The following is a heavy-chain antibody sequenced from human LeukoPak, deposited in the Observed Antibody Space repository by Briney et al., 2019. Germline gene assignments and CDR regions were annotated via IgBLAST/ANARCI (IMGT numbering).Heavy chain of an antibody. D-gene: IGHD1-7*01. CDR3: ARDLRVYNWNSFSHY. J-gene: IGHJ4*02. V-gene: IGHV3-20*04. Sequence: GGSLRLSCAAAGFTFDDYGMSWVRQAPGKGLEWVSGINWNGGSTGYADSVKGRFTISRDNAENSLYLQMNSQRAEDTALYYCARDLRVYNWNSFSHYWVQGTLVTVSS. CDR1: GFTFDDYG. CDR2: INWNGGST.